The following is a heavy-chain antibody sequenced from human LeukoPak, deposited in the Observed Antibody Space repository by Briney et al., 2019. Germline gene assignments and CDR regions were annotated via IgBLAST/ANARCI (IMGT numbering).Heavy chain of an antibody. CDR1: GFTVSSNY. CDR3: ALNGREVPSGAFDI. D-gene: IGHD3-16*02. CDR2: IYSGGST. V-gene: IGHV3-53*01. Sequence: GGSLRLSCAASGFTVSSNYMSWVRQAPGKGLGWVSVIYSGGSTYYADSVKGRFTISRDNSKNTLYLQMNSLRAEDTAVYYRALNGREVPSGAFDIWGQGTMVTVSS. J-gene: IGHJ3*02.